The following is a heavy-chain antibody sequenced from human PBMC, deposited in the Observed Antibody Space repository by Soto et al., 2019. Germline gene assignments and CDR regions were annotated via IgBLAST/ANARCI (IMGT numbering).Heavy chain of an antibody. CDR3: ANPLGSGSNYYFDY. CDR1: GFTFSSYA. V-gene: IGHV3-23*01. D-gene: IGHD3-10*01. J-gene: IGHJ4*02. CDR2: ISGSGGST. Sequence: GSLRLSCAASGFTFSSYAMSWVRQAPGKGLEWVSAISGSGGSTYYADSVKGRFTISRDNSKNTLYLQMNSLRAEDTAVYYCANPLGSGSNYYFDYWGQGTLVTVSS.